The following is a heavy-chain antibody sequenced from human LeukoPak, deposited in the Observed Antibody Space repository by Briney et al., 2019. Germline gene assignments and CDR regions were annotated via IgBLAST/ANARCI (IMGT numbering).Heavy chain of an antibody. J-gene: IGHJ4*02. CDR2: INPNSGGT. D-gene: IGHD2-2*01. CDR3: ARVKEDIVVVPAAAFDY. V-gene: IGHV1-2*02. CDR1: GYTFTGYY. Sequence: ASVKVSCKASGYTFTGYYMHWVRQAPGQGLEWMGWINPNSGGTNYAQKFQGRVTMTRDTSISTAYMELSRLRSDDTAVYYCARVKEDIVVVPAAAFDYWGRGTLVTVSS.